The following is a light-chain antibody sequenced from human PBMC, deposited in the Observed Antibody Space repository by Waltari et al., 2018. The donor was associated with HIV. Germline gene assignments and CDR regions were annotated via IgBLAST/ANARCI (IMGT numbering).Light chain of an antibody. CDR1: QSVTNSY. V-gene: IGKV3-20*01. CDR3: QQYGSSPRT. CDR2: AAS. J-gene: IGKJ1*01. Sequence: EIVLPPSPGTLSLLPGERATLSCRSSQSVTNSYLAWYRQKPGQSPRLLIYAASRRATGIQDRFSGSGSGTDFTRTISRLEPEDFAVYYCQQYGSSPRTFGQGTKVEIK.